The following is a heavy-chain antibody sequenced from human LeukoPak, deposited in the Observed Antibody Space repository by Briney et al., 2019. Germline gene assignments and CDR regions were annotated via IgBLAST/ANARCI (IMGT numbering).Heavy chain of an antibody. Sequence: GGSLRLSCSASGFTFSSYAMHWVRQAPGKGLEYVSAISSNGGSTYYADSVKGRFTISRDNSKNSLYLQMNSLRTEDTALYYCAKGYSSGWYPFDYWGQGTLVTVSS. CDR3: AKGYSSGWYPFDY. CDR2: ISSNGGST. CDR1: GFTFSSYA. D-gene: IGHD6-19*01. J-gene: IGHJ4*02. V-gene: IGHV3-64*04.